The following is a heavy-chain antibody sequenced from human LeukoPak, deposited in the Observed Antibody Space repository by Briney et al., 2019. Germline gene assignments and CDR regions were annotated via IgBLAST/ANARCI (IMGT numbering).Heavy chain of an antibody. CDR3: ARDPTYYLRYGYFDS. Sequence: PGGSLRLSCAASGGTLSAYWMHWVRQGPGKGLEWVSRISPDGKRKDYADAAKGRFGISRDNANNVLYLQMNSLRAEDTAVYYCARDPTYYLRYGYFDSWGQGTLVTVSS. V-gene: IGHV3-74*01. CDR2: ISPDGKRK. J-gene: IGHJ4*02. D-gene: IGHD1-26*01. CDR1: GGTLSAYW.